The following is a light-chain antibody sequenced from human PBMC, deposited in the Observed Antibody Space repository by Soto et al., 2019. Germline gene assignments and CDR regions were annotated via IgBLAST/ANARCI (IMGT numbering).Light chain of an antibody. CDR1: SGNIASSS. Sequence: NFMLTQPHSVSESPGKTVTISCTRSSGNIASSSVQWYQQRPGSAPTTVIYEDRQRPSGVPDRFSGSIDASSSSASLTISGLKPEDEADYYCQSYDTTTPLVFGGGTKVTVL. V-gene: IGLV6-57*04. CDR2: EDR. J-gene: IGLJ2*01. CDR3: QSYDTTTPLV.